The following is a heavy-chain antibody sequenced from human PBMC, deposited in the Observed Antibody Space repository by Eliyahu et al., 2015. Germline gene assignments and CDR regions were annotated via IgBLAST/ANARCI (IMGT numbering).Heavy chain of an antibody. CDR1: GYTFTSYY. CDR3: AGQGGNSDFDY. Sequence: QVQLVQSGAEVKKPGASVXVSCKASGYTFTSYYXHWVRQAPGQGLEWMGIINPSGGSTKYAQKFQRRVTMTRDTSTSTVYIELSRLRSEDTAMYYCAGQGGNSDFDYWGQGTLVTVSS. V-gene: IGHV1-46*01. D-gene: IGHD4-23*01. J-gene: IGHJ4*02. CDR2: INPSGGST.